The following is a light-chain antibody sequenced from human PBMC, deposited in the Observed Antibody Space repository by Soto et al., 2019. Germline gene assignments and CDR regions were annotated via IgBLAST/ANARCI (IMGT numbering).Light chain of an antibody. CDR1: SSDVGGYNY. CDR3: CSYAGSYPWV. J-gene: IGLJ3*02. Sequence: QSALTQPRSVSGSPGQSVTISCTGTSSDVGGYNYVPWYQHHPGNAPKLMIYDVSKRPSGVPDRFSGSKAGNSASLTISGLQAEDEADYYCCSYAGSYPWVFGGGTQLTV. V-gene: IGLV2-11*01. CDR2: DVS.